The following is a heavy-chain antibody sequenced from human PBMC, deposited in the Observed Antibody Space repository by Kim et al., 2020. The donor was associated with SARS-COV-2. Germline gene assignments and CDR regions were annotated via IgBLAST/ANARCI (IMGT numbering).Heavy chain of an antibody. V-gene: IGHV3-9*01. J-gene: IGHJ4*02. CDR1: GFTFDDYA. Sequence: SLRLSCAASGFTFDDYAMHWVRQAPGKGLEWGSGIFWNSGTVVYADSVKGRFTISRDNDRNFLYLQMNSLRTEDTALYYCVKDRAGGLFFLFDFWGQG. D-gene: IGHD3-16*01. CDR3: VKDRAGGLFFLFDF. CDR2: IFWNSGTV.